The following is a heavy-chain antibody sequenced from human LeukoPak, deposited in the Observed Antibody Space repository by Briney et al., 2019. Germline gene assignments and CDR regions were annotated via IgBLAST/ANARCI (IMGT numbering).Heavy chain of an antibody. CDR2: MNPNSGNT. D-gene: IGHD3-22*01. CDR1: GYTFTSYD. V-gene: IGHV1-8*01. J-gene: IGHJ4*02. Sequence: ASVKVSCKASGYTFTSYDINWVRQAPGQGLEWMGWMNPNSGNTDYAQKFQGRVTMTRNTSISTAYMELSSLRSEDTAVYYCARAHPYDSSGSVVYWGQGTLVTVSS. CDR3: ARAHPYDSSGSVVY.